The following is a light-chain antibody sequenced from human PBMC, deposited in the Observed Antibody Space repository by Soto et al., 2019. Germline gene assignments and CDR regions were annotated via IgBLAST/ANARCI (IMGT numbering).Light chain of an antibody. CDR3: AAWDDSLNGAVV. CDR2: SNN. Sequence: QSVLTQPPSASGTPGQRVTIAFSGRSSNIGSNTVNWYQQLPGTAPKLLIYSNNKRPSGVPDRFSGSKSGNSASLAISGLQSEDEADYYCAAWDDSLNGAVVFGGGTKLTVL. V-gene: IGLV1-44*01. J-gene: IGLJ2*01. CDR1: SSNIGSNT.